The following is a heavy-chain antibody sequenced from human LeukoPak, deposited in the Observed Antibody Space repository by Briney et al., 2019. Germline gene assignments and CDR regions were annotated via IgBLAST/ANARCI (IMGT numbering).Heavy chain of an antibody. CDR3: AIDPSLGYCSGGSCNGGWFDL. CDR2: ISYDGSNK. J-gene: IGHJ5*02. V-gene: IGHV3-30*04. Sequence: GRSLRLSCAASGFTFSSYAMHWVRQAPGKGLEWVAVISYDGSNKYYADSVKGRFTISRDNSKNTLYLQMNSLRAEDTAVYYCAIDPSLGYCSGGSCNGGWFDLWGRETRVSVSS. D-gene: IGHD2-15*01. CDR1: GFTFSSYA.